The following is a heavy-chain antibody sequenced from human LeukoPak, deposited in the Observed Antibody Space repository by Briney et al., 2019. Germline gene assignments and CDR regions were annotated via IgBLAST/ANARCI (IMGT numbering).Heavy chain of an antibody. CDR1: GYTFTGYY. J-gene: IGHJ5*02. CDR3: ARDRLRIAAAGGNWFDP. V-gene: IGHV1-2*02. Sequence: GASVKVSCKASGYTFTGYYMHWVRQAAGQGLEGLGGINPNSGGTNYAQKFQGRVTMTRDTSISTAYMELSRLRSDDTAVYYCARDRLRIAAAGGNWFDPWGQGTLVTVSS. CDR2: INPNSGGT. D-gene: IGHD6-13*01.